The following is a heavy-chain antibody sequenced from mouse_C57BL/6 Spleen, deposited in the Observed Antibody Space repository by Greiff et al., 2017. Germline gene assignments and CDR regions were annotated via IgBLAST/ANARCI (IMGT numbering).Heavy chain of an antibody. V-gene: IGHV1-81*01. J-gene: IGHJ3*01. Sequence: VQLQQSGAELARPGASVKLSCKASGYTFTSYGISWVKQRTGQGLEWIGEIYPRSGNTYYNEKFKGKATLTADKSSSTAYMELRSLTSEDSAVYFCAIDSSGYWFAYWGQGTLVTVSA. CDR1: GYTFTSYG. D-gene: IGHD3-2*02. CDR2: IYPRSGNT. CDR3: AIDSSGYWFAY.